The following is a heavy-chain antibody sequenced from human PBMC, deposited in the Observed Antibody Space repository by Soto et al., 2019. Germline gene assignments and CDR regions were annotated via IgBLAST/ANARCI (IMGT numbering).Heavy chain of an antibody. D-gene: IGHD5-18*01. V-gene: IGHV1-18*01. Sequence: ASVKVSCKASGYTFTSYAMHWVRQAPGQGLEWMGWISAYNGNTNYAQKLQGRVTMTTDTSTSTAYMELRSLRSDDTAVYYCARDVDTAMEHCGMDVWGQGTTVTSP. CDR3: ARDVDTAMEHCGMDV. CDR2: ISAYNGNT. J-gene: IGHJ6*02. CDR1: GYTFTSYA.